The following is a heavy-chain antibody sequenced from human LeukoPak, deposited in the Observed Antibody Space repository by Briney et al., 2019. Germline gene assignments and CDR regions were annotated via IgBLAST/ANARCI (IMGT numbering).Heavy chain of an antibody. V-gene: IGHV3-7*02. CDR2: IKQDGSEK. Sequence: PWGSLRLSCAASGFTFSAYWMSWVRQAPGKGLEWVANIKQDGSEKYYVDSVKGRFTISRDNAKNSLYLQMNSLRTEDTAVYYCALGYYDSSGYYPSSYWGQGTLVTVSS. J-gene: IGHJ4*02. D-gene: IGHD3-22*01. CDR3: ALGYYDSSGYYPSSY. CDR1: GFTFSAYW.